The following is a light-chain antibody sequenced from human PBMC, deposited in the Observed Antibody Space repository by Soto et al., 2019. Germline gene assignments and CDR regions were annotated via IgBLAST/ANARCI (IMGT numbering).Light chain of an antibody. CDR2: GAS. Sequence: EIVMTQSPATLSVSPGERATLSCRASQSVSSNLAWYQQKPGKAPRLLIYGASTRATGIPARFSGSGSGTEFTLSISSLQSEDFAVYSCQQYDNWPSTFGQGTKVDIK. J-gene: IGKJ1*01. CDR3: QQYDNWPST. V-gene: IGKV3-15*01. CDR1: QSVSSN.